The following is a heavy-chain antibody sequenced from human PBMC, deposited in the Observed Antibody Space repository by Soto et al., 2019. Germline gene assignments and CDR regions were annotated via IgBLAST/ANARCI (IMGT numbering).Heavy chain of an antibody. CDR2: INPKSGGT. V-gene: IGHV1-2*06. CDR1: GSSFTDYH. D-gene: IGHD7-27*01. J-gene: IGHJ6*02. Sequence: ASVKVSRKASGSSFTDYHIHWVRQAPGQGREWLGRINPKSGGTSTAQTFQGRVTLTRNTSTSTAYLELNRLRSVDTAMYYCVRDSPFLRGGLAWGMDVWGQGTTVTVSS. CDR3: VRDSPFLRGGLAWGMDV.